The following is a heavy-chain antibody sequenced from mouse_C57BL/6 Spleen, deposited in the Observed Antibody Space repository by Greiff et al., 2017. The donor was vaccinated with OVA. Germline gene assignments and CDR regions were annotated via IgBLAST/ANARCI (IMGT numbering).Heavy chain of an antibody. V-gene: IGHV10-1*01. CDR3: VRGGLGWYFDV. CDR1: GFSFNTYA. J-gene: IGHJ1*03. Sequence: DVKLVESGGGLVQPKGSLKLSCAASGFSFNTYAMNWVRQAPGKGLEWVARIRSKSNNYATYYADSVKDRFTISRDDSESMLYLQMNNLKTEDTAMYYCVRGGLGWYFDVWGTGTTVTVSS. D-gene: IGHD4-1*01. CDR2: IRSKSNNYAT.